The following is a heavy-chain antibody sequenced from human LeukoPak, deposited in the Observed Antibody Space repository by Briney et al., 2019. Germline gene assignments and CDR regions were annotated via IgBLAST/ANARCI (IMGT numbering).Heavy chain of an antibody. CDR3: ARVYGSGSYYADY. D-gene: IGHD3-10*01. CDR1: GYSFTSYW. J-gene: IGHJ4*02. V-gene: IGHV5-51*01. CDR2: IYPSDSDT. Sequence: GESLKISCKGSGYSFTSYWIGWVRQIPGKGLEWMGIIYPSDSDTRYSPSFQGQVTISAGKSISTAYLQWSSLKASDTAMYYCARVYGSGSYYADYWGQGTLVTVSS.